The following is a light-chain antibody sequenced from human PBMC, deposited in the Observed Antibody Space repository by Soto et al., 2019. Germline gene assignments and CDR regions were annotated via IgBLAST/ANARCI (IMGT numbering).Light chain of an antibody. J-gene: IGLJ2*01. CDR2: GNS. CDR1: SSNIGAGYD. CDR3: QSYDSSLSGPYVV. V-gene: IGLV1-40*01. Sequence: QSVLTQPPSVSGAPGQRVTISCTGSSSNIGAGYDVHWYQQLPGTAPKLLIYGNSNRPSGVPDRFSGSKSGTSASLAITGLQADDEADYYGQSYDSSLSGPYVVFGGGTKLTVL.